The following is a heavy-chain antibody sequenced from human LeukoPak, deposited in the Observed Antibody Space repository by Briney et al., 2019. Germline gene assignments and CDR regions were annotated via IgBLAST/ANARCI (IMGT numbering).Heavy chain of an antibody. CDR2: IYCSGST. J-gene: IGHJ6*02. CDR1: GGSTSSGGYY. D-gene: IGHD6-6*01. CDR3: ARESPRQLVPLDV. V-gene: IGHV4-31*03. Sequence: TLSLTCTVSGGSTSSGGYYWSWIRQHPGKGLEWIGYIYCSGSTYYNPSLKSRVTISVDTSKNQFSLKLSSVTAADTAVYYCARESPRQLVPLDVWGQGTTVTVSS.